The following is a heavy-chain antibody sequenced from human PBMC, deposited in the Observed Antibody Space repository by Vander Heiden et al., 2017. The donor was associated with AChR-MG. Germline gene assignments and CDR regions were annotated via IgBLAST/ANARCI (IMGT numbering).Heavy chain of an antibody. J-gene: IGHJ6*02. Sequence: QVQLQQWGAGLLKPSETLSLTCAVYGGSFSGYYWSWIGQPPGKGLEWIGEINHSGSTNYNPSLKSRVTISVDTSKNQFSLKLSSVTAADTAVYYCARDRYSRYYYYYYGMDVWGQGTTVTVSS. CDR1: GGSFSGYY. CDR2: INHSGST. V-gene: IGHV4-34*01. CDR3: ARDRYSRYYYYYYGMDV. D-gene: IGHD2-2*02.